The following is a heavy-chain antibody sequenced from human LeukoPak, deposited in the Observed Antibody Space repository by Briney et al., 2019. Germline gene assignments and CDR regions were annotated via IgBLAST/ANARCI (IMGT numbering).Heavy chain of an antibody. D-gene: IGHD3-22*01. J-gene: IGHJ5*02. Sequence: XGSLRLSCAASGFIFNKYGLIWVRQAPGKGLQWVSAISNDGGGTTYADFVKGRFTISRDNSKNTLFLQMNSLRAEDTALYYCAKGGSGYFLDLWGQGTLVTVSS. CDR3: AKGGSGYFLDL. CDR2: ISNDGGGT. CDR1: GFIFNKYG. V-gene: IGHV3-23*01.